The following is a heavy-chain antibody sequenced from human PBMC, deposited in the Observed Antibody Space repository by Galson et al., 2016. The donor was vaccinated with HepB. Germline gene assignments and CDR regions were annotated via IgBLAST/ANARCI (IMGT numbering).Heavy chain of an antibody. D-gene: IGHD3-10*01. CDR2: TYYRSKWFN. Sequence: CAISGDSVSSNRAAWNWIRQSPSRGLEWLGRTYYRSKWFNDYAVSVKSRIIIKSDTSKNQFSLQLDSVTTEDTAVYFCARDRGIAVDPRPMDDAFDLWGQGTMVTVSS. CDR3: ARDRGIAVDPRPMDDAFDL. CDR1: GDSVSSNRAA. V-gene: IGHV6-1*01. J-gene: IGHJ3*01.